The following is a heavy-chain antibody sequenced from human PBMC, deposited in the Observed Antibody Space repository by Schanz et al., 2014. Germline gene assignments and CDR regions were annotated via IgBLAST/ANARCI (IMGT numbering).Heavy chain of an antibody. Sequence: QVHLVQSGAEVKKPGASVKVSCKASGYTFTGYYMHWVRQAPGQGLEWMGWINPNSGTTNYAQKFQGWVTMTRDTSISTAYMELSSLRSEDTAVYYCARGRGCTGGSCYSWFDLWGQGTLVTVAS. CDR2: INPNSGTT. V-gene: IGHV1-2*04. J-gene: IGHJ5*02. D-gene: IGHD2-15*01. CDR3: ARGRGCTGGSCYSWFDL. CDR1: GYTFTGYY.